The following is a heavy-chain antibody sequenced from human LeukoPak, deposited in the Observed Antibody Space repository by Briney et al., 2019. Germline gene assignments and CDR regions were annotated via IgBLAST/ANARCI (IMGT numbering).Heavy chain of an antibody. CDR1: GFTFSLYW. CDR2: PNEDWSTA. J-gene: IGHJ5*02. Sequence: GGSLRLSCAASGFTFSLYWMHWVRQGPGKGLMWVSRPNEDWSTADYADSVKGRFTMSRDNAKGKVFLEMRSLTVEDTAIDFCVRERIYYSDLASKERENFDPWGRGTLVTVSS. D-gene: IGHD1-26*01. CDR3: VRERIYYSDLASKERENFDP. V-gene: IGHV3-74*01.